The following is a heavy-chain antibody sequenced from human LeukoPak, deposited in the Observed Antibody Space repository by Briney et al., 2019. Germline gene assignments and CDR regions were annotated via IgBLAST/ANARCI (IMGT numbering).Heavy chain of an antibody. CDR3: ARGGANWFDP. D-gene: IGHD3-10*01. CDR2: IWFDGGLQ. V-gene: IGHV3-33*01. Sequence: GGSLRLSCAASGFTFSNYGMHWVRQAPGKGLEWVAVIWFDGGLQYYPDSVKGRFTISRDNSKNTLYLQMNSLRAEDTAVYYCARGGANWFDPWGQGTLVTVSS. CDR1: GFTFSNYG. J-gene: IGHJ5*02.